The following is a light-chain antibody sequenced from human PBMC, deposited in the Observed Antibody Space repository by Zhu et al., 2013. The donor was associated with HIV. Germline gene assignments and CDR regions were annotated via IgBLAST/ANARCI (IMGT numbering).Light chain of an antibody. Sequence: DIQLTQSPSSLSASVGDRVTITCRTSQGISSYLNWYQHKPGKAPKLLIYAASSLQSGVPSRFSGSGSGTDFTLTISSLQPEDFATYYCQQSYDTLPYTFGLGDQAGYQT. J-gene: IGKJ2*01. V-gene: IGKV1-39*01. CDR1: QGISSY. CDR3: QQSYDTLPYT. CDR2: AAS.